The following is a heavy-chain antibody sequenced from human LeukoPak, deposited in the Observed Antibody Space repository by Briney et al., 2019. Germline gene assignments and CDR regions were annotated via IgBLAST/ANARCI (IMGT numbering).Heavy chain of an antibody. J-gene: IGHJ4*02. V-gene: IGHV1-46*01. Sequence: ASVKVSCKASGYTFTSYYMHWVRQAPGQGIEGMGIINTSGGSTSYEQKFQGRVTITRDTSTSTVYMELSSLRSDDTAVYYCARGITQGFDHWGQGTLVTVSS. CDR3: ARGITQGFDH. D-gene: IGHD1-20*01. CDR1: GYTFTSYY. CDR2: INTSGGST.